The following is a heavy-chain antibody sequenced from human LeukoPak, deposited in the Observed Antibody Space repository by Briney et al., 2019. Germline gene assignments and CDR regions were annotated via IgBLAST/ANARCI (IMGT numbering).Heavy chain of an antibody. Sequence: GRSLRLSCAASGFTFSSYAMHWVRQAPGKGLEWVAVISYDGSNKYYADSVKGRFTISRDNSKNTLYLQMNSLRAEDTAVYYCARDLDGSGSPFDYWGQGTLVTVSS. CDR3: ARDLDGSGSPFDY. D-gene: IGHD3-10*01. CDR2: ISYDGSNK. CDR1: GFTFSSYA. V-gene: IGHV3-30*14. J-gene: IGHJ4*02.